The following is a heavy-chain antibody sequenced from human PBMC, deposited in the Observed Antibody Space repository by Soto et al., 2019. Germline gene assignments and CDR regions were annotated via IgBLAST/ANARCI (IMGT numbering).Heavy chain of an antibody. V-gene: IGHV4-30-4*01. CDR1: GGSISSGDYY. CDR2: IYYSGST. J-gene: IGHJ4*02. Sequence: PSETLFLTCTVSGGSISSGDYYWSWIRQPPGKGLEWIGYIYYSGSTYYSPSLTSRVTISIDTSKNQFSLKLSFVTAADTAVYYCAREGAITVAGTRQVDNWGQGTLDTVSS. D-gene: IGHD6-13*01. CDR3: AREGAITVAGTRQVDN.